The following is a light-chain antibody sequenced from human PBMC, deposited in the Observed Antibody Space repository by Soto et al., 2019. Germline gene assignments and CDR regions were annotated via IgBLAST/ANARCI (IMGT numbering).Light chain of an antibody. J-gene: IGKJ2*01. CDR2: AAS. CDR1: QSISSY. Sequence: DIQMTQSPSSLSASVGDRVTITCRASQSISSYLNWYQQKPGKAPKHLIYAASSLQSGVPSRFSGSGSGTDFTLTIRSLQPEDFATYYCQQSYSTLPYTFGQGTKLEIK. V-gene: IGKV1-39*01. CDR3: QQSYSTLPYT.